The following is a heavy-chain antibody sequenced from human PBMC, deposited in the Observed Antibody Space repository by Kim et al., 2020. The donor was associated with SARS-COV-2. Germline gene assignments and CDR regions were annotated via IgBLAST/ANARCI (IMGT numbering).Heavy chain of an antibody. CDR2: IRSKANSYAT. CDR1: GFTFSGSA. CDR3: TRHLTPPT. Sequence: GGSLKLSCAASGFTFSGSAMHWVRQASGKGLEWVGHIRSKANSYATAYAASVKGRFTISRDDSKNTAYLQMNSLKTEDTAVYYCTRHLTPPTWGQGTLVTVSS. V-gene: IGHV3-73*01. J-gene: IGHJ5*02.